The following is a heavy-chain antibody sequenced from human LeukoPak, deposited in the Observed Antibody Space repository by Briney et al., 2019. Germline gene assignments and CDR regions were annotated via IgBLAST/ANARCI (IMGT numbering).Heavy chain of an antibody. D-gene: IGHD1-1*01. V-gene: IGHV3-74*01. CDR3: ARDAGGRTQREGWFDP. J-gene: IGHJ5*02. CDR1: GFTFSSYW. CDR2: IKSDGSST. Sequence: GGSLRLSCAASGFTFSSYWMHWVRQAPGKGLVWVSRIKSDGSSTSYADSVRGRFTISRDNAKNLLYLQMNSLRVEDTAIYYCARDAGGRTQREGWFDPWGQGTLVTVSS.